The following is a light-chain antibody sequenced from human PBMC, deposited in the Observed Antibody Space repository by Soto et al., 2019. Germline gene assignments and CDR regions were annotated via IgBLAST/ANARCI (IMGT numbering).Light chain of an antibody. J-gene: IGKJ1*01. CDR3: QQSFSTPRT. Sequence: DIQMTQSPSSLSASIGDRVTITCRASQSISSFLNWYRQKPGKAPKLLIYAASSLQSGVPSRFSGSGSETDFTLTISSLQPEDFATYYCQQSFSTPRTFGQGTKGGYQ. CDR2: AAS. V-gene: IGKV1-39*01. CDR1: QSISSF.